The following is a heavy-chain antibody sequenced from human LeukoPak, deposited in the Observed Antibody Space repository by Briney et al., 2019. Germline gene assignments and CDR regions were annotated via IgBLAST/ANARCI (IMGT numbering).Heavy chain of an antibody. V-gene: IGHV4-61*02. Sequence: PSETLSLTCTVSGGSISSGSYYWSWIRQPAGKGLEWIGRIYTSGSTNYNPSLKSRVTISVDTSKHQFSLKLSSVTAADTAVYYCARHRHDFWSGYYYYYMDVWGKGTTVTVSS. D-gene: IGHD3-3*01. J-gene: IGHJ6*03. CDR3: ARHRHDFWSGYYYYYMDV. CDR2: IYTSGST. CDR1: GGSISSGSYY.